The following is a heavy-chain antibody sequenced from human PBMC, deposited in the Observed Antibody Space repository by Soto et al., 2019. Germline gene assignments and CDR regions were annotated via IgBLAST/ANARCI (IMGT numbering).Heavy chain of an antibody. V-gene: IGHV3-23*01. D-gene: IGHD2-15*01. CDR2: ISGSGGST. J-gene: IGHJ1*01. Sequence: LRLSCAASGFTFSSYAMSWVRQAPGKGLEWVSAISGSGGSTYYADSVKGRFTISRDNSKNTLYLQMNSLRAEDTAVYYCAKDGVPYCSGGSCYRYFQHWGQGTLVTVSS. CDR3: AKDGVPYCSGGSCYRYFQH. CDR1: GFTFSSYA.